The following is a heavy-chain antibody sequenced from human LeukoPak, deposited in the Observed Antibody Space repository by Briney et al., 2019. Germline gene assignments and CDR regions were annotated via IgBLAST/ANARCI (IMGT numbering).Heavy chain of an antibody. CDR3: AKAASSSWPSYYYGMDV. J-gene: IGHJ6*02. CDR2: ITGSGGNT. CDR1: GFIFSSYS. Sequence: GGSLRLSCAASGFIFSSYSMSWVRQAPGKGLEWVSVITGSGGNTYYADSVKGRFTISKDNSKNTVHLQMSSLRVDDTAVYYCAKAASSSWPSYYYGMDVWGQGTTVTVSS. V-gene: IGHV3-23*01. D-gene: IGHD6-13*01.